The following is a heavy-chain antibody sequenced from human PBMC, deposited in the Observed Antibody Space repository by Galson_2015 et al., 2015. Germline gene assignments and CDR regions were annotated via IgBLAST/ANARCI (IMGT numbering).Heavy chain of an antibody. J-gene: IGHJ4*02. CDR3: ARGNSGWYFDY. V-gene: IGHV3-53*01. D-gene: IGHD6-19*01. Sequence: SLRLSCAASGFTVSSNYMSWVRQAPGRGLEWVSVIYSGGSTYYADSVKGRFTISRDNSKNTLYLQMNSLRAEDTAVYYCARGNSGWYFDYWGQGTLVTVSS. CDR1: GFTVSSNY. CDR2: IYSGGST.